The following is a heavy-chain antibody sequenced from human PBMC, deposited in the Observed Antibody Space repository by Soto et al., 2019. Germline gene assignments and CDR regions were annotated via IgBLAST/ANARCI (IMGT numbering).Heavy chain of an antibody. CDR3: ARGDYDFWSGYSH. CDR1: GFTFSSYS. J-gene: IGHJ1*01. D-gene: IGHD3-3*01. Sequence: EVQLVESGGGLVKPGGSLRLSCAASGFTFSSYSMNWVRQAPGKGLEWVSSISSSSSYIYYADSVKGRFTISRDNAKNSLYLQMNSLRAEDTAVYYCARGDYDFWSGYSHWGQGTLVTVSS. CDR2: ISSSSSYI. V-gene: IGHV3-21*01.